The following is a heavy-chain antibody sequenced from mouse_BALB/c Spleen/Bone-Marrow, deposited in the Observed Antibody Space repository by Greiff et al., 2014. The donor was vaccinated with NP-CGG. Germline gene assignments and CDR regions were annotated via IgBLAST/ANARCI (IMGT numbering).Heavy chain of an antibody. Sequence: VQLQQSGAELVKPGASVKLSCTASGFNIKDTFMNWGKKRLEKGREWIGRIDPANDNTEYDPKFQGKATITTDTSSNTAYLQLSSLTSEDTAVYYCARWLVRMDYWGQGTSVTVSS. CDR1: GFNIKDTF. CDR2: IDPANDNT. D-gene: IGHD2-3*01. CDR3: ARWLVRMDY. J-gene: IGHJ4*01. V-gene: IGHV14-3*02.